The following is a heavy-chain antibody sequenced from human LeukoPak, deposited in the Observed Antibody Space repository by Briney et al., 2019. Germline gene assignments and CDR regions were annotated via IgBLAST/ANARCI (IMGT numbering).Heavy chain of an antibody. CDR2: INPNSGNT. V-gene: IGHV1-8*01. CDR1: GYTFDSYD. J-gene: IGHJ5*02. CDR3: ARTTVAIPGAEIWFDP. D-gene: IGHD1-1*01. Sequence: ASVKVSCKASGYTFDSYDINWVRQATGQGLEWMGWINPNSGNTGSAQKFQGRVTITRNMSISTAYMELSSLRSEDTAVYYCARTTVAIPGAEIWFDPWGQGTLVTVSS.